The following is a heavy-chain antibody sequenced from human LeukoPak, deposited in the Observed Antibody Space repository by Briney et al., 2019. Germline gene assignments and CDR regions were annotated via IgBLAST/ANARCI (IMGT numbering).Heavy chain of an antibody. Sequence: SETLSLTCTVSGGSISSSSYYWGWIRQPPGKGLEWIGSIYYSGSTYYNPSLKSRVTISVDTSKNQFSLKPSSVTAADTAVYYCARHYGSGSYLFPPVDYWGQGTLVTVSS. J-gene: IGHJ4*02. V-gene: IGHV4-39*01. CDR2: IYYSGST. CDR3: ARHYGSGSYLFPPVDY. CDR1: GGSISSSSYY. D-gene: IGHD3-10*01.